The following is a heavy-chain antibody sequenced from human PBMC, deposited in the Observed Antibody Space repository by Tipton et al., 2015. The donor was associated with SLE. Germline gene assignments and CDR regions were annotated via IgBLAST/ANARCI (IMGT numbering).Heavy chain of an antibody. J-gene: IGHJ3*02. V-gene: IGHV4-38-2*02. CDR1: GYSISSGYY. Sequence: TLSLTCTVSGYSISSGYYWGWIRQPPGKGLEWIGSIYHSGSTYYNPSLKSRVTISVDTSKNQFSLKLSSVTAADTAVYYCAREPWEHGAFDIWGQGTMVTVSS. CDR2: IYHSGST. D-gene: IGHD1-26*01. CDR3: AREPWEHGAFDI.